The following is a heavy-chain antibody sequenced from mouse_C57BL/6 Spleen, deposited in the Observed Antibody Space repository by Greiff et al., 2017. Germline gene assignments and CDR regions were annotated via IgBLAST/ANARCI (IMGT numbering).Heavy chain of an antibody. D-gene: IGHD1-1*01. CDR2: IWSGGST. CDR1: GFSLTSYG. J-gene: IGHJ1*03. Sequence: QVQLQQSGPGLVQPSQSLSITCTVSGFSLTSYGVHWVRQSPGKGLEWLGVIWSGGSTDYNAAFISRLSISKDNSKSQVFFKMNSLQADDTAIYYCARNSFYGSSYENFDVWGTGTTVTVSS. CDR3: ARNSFYGSSYENFDV. V-gene: IGHV2-2*01.